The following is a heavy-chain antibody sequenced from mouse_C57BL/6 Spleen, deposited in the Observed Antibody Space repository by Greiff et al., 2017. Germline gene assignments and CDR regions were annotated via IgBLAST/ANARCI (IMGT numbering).Heavy chain of an antibody. V-gene: IGHV1-54*01. CDR3: ARSPIYYAMDY. D-gene: IGHD2-12*01. CDR2: INPGSGGT. CDR1: GYAFTNYL. Sequence: QVQLQQSGAELVRPGTSVKVSCKASGYAFTNYLIEWVKQRPGQGLEWIGVINPGSGGTNYNEKFKGKATLTADKSSSTAYMQLSSLTSEDSAVYFCARSPIYYAMDYWGQGTSVTVSS. J-gene: IGHJ4*01.